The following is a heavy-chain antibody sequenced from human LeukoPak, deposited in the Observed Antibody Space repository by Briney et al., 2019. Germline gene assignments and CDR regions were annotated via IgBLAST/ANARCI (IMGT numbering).Heavy chain of an antibody. Sequence: GGSLRLSCAASGFTFSSYGMHWVRQATGKGLEWVAVISYDGSNKYYADSVKGRFTISRDNSKNTLYLQMNSLRAEDTAVYYCAKVDYGGNSGVDYWGQGTLVTVSS. CDR3: AKVDYGGNSGVDY. V-gene: IGHV3-30*18. CDR2: ISYDGSNK. J-gene: IGHJ4*02. CDR1: GFTFSSYG. D-gene: IGHD4-23*01.